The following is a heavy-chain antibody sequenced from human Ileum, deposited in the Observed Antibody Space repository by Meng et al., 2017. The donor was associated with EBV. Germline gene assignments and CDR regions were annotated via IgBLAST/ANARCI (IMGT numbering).Heavy chain of an antibody. Sequence: QALLQQAGTGLVKPAPTISLTCAISGDSVSSHSAAWNWIRQSPSRGLEWLGRTYYRSKWYNDYAVSVKSRITINPDTSKNQFSLQLNSVTPEDTAVYYCARDSSSSAYSPFDYWGQGTLVTVSS. CDR1: GDSVSSHSAA. J-gene: IGHJ4*02. CDR3: ARDSSSSAYSPFDY. D-gene: IGHD3-22*01. V-gene: IGHV6-1*01. CDR2: TYYRSKWYN.